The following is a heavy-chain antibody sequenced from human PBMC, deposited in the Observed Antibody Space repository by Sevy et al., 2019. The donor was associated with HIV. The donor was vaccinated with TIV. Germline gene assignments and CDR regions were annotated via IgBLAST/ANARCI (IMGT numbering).Heavy chain of an antibody. CDR3: ARDVEAGIAAAGHPLRAFDI. Sequence: GGSLRLSCAASGFTFSSYAMHWVRQAPGKGLEWVAVISYDGSNKYYADSVKGRFTISRDNSKNTLYLQMNSLRAEDTAVYYCARDVEAGIAAAGHPLRAFDIWGQGTMVTVSS. CDR2: ISYDGSNK. V-gene: IGHV3-30-3*01. CDR1: GFTFSSYA. J-gene: IGHJ3*02. D-gene: IGHD6-13*01.